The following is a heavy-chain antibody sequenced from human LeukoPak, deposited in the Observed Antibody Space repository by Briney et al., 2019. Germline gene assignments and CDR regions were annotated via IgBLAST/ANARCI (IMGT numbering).Heavy chain of an antibody. D-gene: IGHD3-3*01. Sequence: SETLSLTCTVSGGSISSGSYYWVWIRQPPGKGLEWVANIFHTGSTYYNPSLKGRVTVSVDTSKNQFSLKMCSVTAADTAVYYCARLGVVPAAHYAFDIWGQGTVVTVSS. CDR2: IFHTGST. CDR1: GGSISSGSYY. J-gene: IGHJ3*02. V-gene: IGHV4-39*01. CDR3: ARLGVVPAAHYAFDI.